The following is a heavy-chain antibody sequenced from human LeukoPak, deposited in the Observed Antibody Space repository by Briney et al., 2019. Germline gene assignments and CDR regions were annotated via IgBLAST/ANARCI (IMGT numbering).Heavy chain of an antibody. CDR1: GGSINSRSYY. CDR2: IDYSGST. Sequence: PSETLSLTCTVSGGSINSRSYYWGWVRQPPGRGLEWLGSIDYSGSTNYNPSLKSRVTISVDTSKNQFSLKLSSVTAADTAVYYCARPGPGYSLAPPTYWGQGALVTVSS. J-gene: IGHJ4*02. D-gene: IGHD5-18*01. CDR3: ARPGPGYSLAPPTY. V-gene: IGHV4-39*07.